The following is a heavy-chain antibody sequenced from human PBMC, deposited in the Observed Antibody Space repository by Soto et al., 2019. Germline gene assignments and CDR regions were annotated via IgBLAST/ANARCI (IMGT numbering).Heavy chain of an antibody. J-gene: IGHJ5*01. CDR2: IAYDGSNR. D-gene: IGHD6-13*01. CDR1: GFTFSSYA. Sequence: QVQLVESGGGVVQPGGSLRLSCAVSGFTFSSYAMHWVRQAPGEGLEWVAVIAYDGSNRYYADSAKGRFTISRDNSKNTLYLQLSGLRPEDTAVYFCAKDRGDSWFWFDSWGQGTLVTVSS. V-gene: IGHV3-30*18. CDR3: AKDRGDSWFWFDS.